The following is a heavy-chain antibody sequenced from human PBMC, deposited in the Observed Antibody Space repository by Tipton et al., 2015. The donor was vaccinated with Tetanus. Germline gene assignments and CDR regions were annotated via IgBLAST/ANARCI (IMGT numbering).Heavy chain of an antibody. J-gene: IGHJ6*02. Sequence: QLVQSGTELKKPGASLKVSCKASGYTFTGYYMYWVRQAPGQGLEWVGWIDPNSGGTIYAQNFQGRVTMTRDTSISTVNMELSRLRSDDTAVYYCARDRGDYIYYGMDVWGPGATVTVSS. CDR2: IDPNSGGT. CDR1: GYTFTGYY. D-gene: IGHD3-16*01. V-gene: IGHV1-2*02. CDR3: ARDRGDYIYYGMDV.